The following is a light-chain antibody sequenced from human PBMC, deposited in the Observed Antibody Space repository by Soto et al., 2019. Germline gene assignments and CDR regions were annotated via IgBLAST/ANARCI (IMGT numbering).Light chain of an antibody. V-gene: IGKV3-11*01. J-gene: IGKJ4*01. CDR3: EQRYNWPPLT. CDR2: DAS. Sequence: EIVLTQSPATLSLSPGERATLSCRASQSVSTNLAWYQQKPGQAPRLLIYDASNRATGIPVRFSGSGSGTDFTLTINSLEPEDFVVYYCEQRYNWPPLTFGGGTKVEIK. CDR1: QSVSTN.